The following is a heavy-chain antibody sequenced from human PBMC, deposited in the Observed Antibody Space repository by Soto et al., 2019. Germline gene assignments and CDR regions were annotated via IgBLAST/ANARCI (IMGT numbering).Heavy chain of an antibody. D-gene: IGHD6-19*01. CDR3: AREGGRIAVAGIFDY. J-gene: IGHJ4*02. V-gene: IGHV1-46*03. CDR1: GYTFTSYY. Sequence: ASVKVSCKASGYTFTSYYMHWVRQAPGQGLEWMGIINPSGGSTSYAQKFQGRVTMTRDTSTSTVYMELSSLRSEDTAVYYCAREGGRIAVAGIFDYWGQGALVTVSS. CDR2: INPSGGST.